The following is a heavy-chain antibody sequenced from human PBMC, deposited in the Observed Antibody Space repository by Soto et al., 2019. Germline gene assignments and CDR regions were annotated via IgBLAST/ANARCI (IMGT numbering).Heavy chain of an antibody. CDR2: ISYDGSNK. CDR1: GFTFSSYA. J-gene: IGHJ2*01. Sequence: QVQLVESGGGVVQPGRSLRLSCAASGFTFSSYAMHWVRQAPGKGLEWVAVISYDGSNKYSADSVKGRFTISRDNSKSTLYLQMNSLRAEDTAVCYCARGERFFDLWGRGTLVTVSS. CDR3: ARGERFFDL. V-gene: IGHV3-30-3*01.